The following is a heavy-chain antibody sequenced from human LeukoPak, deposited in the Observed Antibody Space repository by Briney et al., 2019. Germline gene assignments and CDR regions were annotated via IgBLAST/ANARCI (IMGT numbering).Heavy chain of an antibody. Sequence: GESLKISGKGSGYGFTSYWIGWVRQMPGKGLEWMAIIYPGDSDTRYSPSCQGQITISADKSISTAYLQWSSLKASAAAKYYCARGYSSSYESDYWGQGTLVTVSS. CDR2: IYPGDSDT. J-gene: IGHJ4*02. CDR1: GYGFTSYW. D-gene: IGHD6-6*01. CDR3: ARGYSSSYESDY. V-gene: IGHV5-51*01.